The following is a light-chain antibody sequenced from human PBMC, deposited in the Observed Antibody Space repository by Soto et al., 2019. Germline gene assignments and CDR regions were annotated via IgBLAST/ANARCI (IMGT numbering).Light chain of an antibody. CDR1: SSDVGSHNL. CDR3: CSNADSSTYV. CDR2: EAS. V-gene: IGLV2-23*01. Sequence: HSALTQPASVSESPGQSITISCTGTSSDVGSHNLVSWYQQYSDKAPKLIIFEASKRPSGVSNRFSGSKSGSTASLTISGLQAEDEADYYCCSNADSSTYVFGTGTKVTVL. J-gene: IGLJ1*01.